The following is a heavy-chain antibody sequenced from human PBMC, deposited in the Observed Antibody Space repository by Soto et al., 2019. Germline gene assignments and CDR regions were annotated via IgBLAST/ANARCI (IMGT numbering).Heavy chain of an antibody. CDR2: IFYTGAT. J-gene: IGHJ5*02. CDR3: AREGRHSGGMRESWFDP. V-gene: IGHV4-31*03. CDR1: GDSISSRSHY. Sequence: SETLSLTCTVSGDSISSRSHYWNWIRRVPGKGLEFIGYIFYTGATYYNPSPRGRVSMSADTSKNQFSLNLRSVTAADTAIYYCAREGRHSGGMRESWFDPWGQGTLVTVSS. D-gene: IGHD3-10*01.